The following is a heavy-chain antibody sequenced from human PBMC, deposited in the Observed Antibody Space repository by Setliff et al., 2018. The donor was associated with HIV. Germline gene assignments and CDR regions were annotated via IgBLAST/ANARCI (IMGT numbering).Heavy chain of an antibody. Sequence: SETLSLTCAVSGESMTRYYWSWIRQPPGKGLEWIGYIYFSGSTSYNPSLKSRLTISVNTSKNQFSLKLSSVNAADTAVYYCTRLPRIGMSGSFGWFDPWGQGTLVTVSS. CDR2: IYFSGST. V-gene: IGHV4-59*01. CDR3: TRLPRIGMSGSFGWFDP. CDR1: GESMTRYY. J-gene: IGHJ5*02. D-gene: IGHD6-19*01.